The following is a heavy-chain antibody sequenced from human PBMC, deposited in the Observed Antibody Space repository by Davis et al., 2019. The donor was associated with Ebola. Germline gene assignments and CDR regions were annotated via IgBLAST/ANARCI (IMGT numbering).Heavy chain of an antibody. CDR1: GFTSSDYY. J-gene: IGHJ6*02. D-gene: IGHD3-10*01. CDR2: ISSSGSTI. CDR3: ARKLLGYYYYGMDV. V-gene: IGHV3-11*01. Sequence: GASLKISCAASGFTSSDYYMSWIRQAPGKGLEWVSYISSSGSTIYYADSVKGRFTISRDNAKKSLYLQMNSLRAEDTAVYYCARKLLGYYYYGMDVWGQGTTVTVSS.